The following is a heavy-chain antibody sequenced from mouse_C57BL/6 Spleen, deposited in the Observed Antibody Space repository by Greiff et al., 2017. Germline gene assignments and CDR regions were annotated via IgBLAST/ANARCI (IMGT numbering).Heavy chain of an antibody. CDR3: ARERSYYDYDGTYFDY. Sequence: DVHLVESGGGLVKPGGSLKLSCAASGFTFSDYGMHWVRQAPEKGLEWVAYISSGSSTIYYADTVKGRFTISRDNAKNTLFLQMTSLRSDDTAMYYCARERSYYDYDGTYFDYWGQGTTLTVSS. CDR2: ISSGSSTI. J-gene: IGHJ2*01. V-gene: IGHV5-17*01. CDR1: GFTFSDYG. D-gene: IGHD2-4*01.